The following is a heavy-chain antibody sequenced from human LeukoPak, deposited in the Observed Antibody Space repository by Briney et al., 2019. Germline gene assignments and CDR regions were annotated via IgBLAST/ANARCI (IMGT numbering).Heavy chain of an antibody. CDR2: IYTSGST. Sequence: PSETLSLTCTVSGGSISSYYWSWIRQPPGKGLEWIGYIYTSGSTNYNPSLKSRVTISVDTSKNQFSLKLSSVNAADTAVYYCARLVAGREYYYDSSGYYSPVNWFDPWGQGTLVTVSS. V-gene: IGHV4-4*09. J-gene: IGHJ5*02. CDR1: GGSISSYY. CDR3: ARLVAGREYYYDSSGYYSPVNWFDP. D-gene: IGHD3-22*01.